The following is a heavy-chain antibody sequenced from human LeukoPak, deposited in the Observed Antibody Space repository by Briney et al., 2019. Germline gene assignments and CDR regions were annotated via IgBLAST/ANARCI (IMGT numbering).Heavy chain of an antibody. D-gene: IGHD2-21*02. J-gene: IGHJ4*02. CDR3: ARLQKGQVVTAVPIDY. CDR1: GGSINSSNW. CDR2: IYHSGST. Sequence: SETLSLTCAVSGGSINSSNWWSWVRQPPGRGLEWIGEIYHSGSTNYNPSLKSRVTISIDKSKNQFSLKLTSVTAADTAVYYCARLQKGQVVTAVPIDYWGQGTLVTVSS. V-gene: IGHV4-4*02.